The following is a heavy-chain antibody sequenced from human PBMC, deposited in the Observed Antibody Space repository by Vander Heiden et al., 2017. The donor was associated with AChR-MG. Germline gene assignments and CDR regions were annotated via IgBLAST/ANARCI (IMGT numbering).Heavy chain of an antibody. J-gene: IGHJ4*02. D-gene: IGHD3-22*01. CDR1: AGSLRSSSSY. Sequence: QLQLQESRPGLGMPPETLSPTPTVPAGSLRSSSSYRGWTRQPRGKGPEWIGSLYYNGSTYYNPSLKSRVTISVDTSRNQFSLSLSAVTAADTAVYCCGRLVVYDNSGYSLVGGRFFDYWGQGILVTISS. V-gene: IGHV4-39*01. CDR2: LYYNGST. CDR3: GRLVVYDNSGYSLVGGRFFDY.